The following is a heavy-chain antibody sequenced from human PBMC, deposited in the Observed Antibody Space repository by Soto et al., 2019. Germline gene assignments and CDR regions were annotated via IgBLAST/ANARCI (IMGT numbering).Heavy chain of an antibody. CDR3: ARDHEVGATTSPFDY. CDR2: ISSSSSYT. V-gene: IGHV3-11*06. J-gene: IGHJ4*02. Sequence: GGSLRLACAASGFTFSDYYMSWIRQAPGKGLEWVSYISSSSSYTNYADSVKGRFTISRDNAKNSLYLQMNSLRAEDTAVYYCARDHEVGATTSPFDYWGQGTLVTVSS. D-gene: IGHD1-26*01. CDR1: GFTFSDYY.